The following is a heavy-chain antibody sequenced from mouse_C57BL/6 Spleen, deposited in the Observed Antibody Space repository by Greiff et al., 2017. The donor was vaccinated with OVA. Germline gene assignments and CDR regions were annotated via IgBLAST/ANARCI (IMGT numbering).Heavy chain of an antibody. CDR1: GFTFSSYA. J-gene: IGHJ2*01. V-gene: IGHV5-4*01. CDR3: ARELYSVYFDY. Sequence: DVQLVESGGGLVKPGGSLKLSCAASGFTFSSYAMSWVRQTPEKRLEWVATISDGGSYTYYPDNVKGRFTISRDNAKNNLYLQMSHLKSEDTAMYYCARELYSVYFDYWGQGTTLTVSS. D-gene: IGHD1-1*01. CDR2: ISDGGSYT.